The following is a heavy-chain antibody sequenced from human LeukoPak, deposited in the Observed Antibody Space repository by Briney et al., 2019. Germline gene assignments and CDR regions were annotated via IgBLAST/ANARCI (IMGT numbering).Heavy chain of an antibody. V-gene: IGHV3-74*01. D-gene: IGHD3-16*02. Sequence: GGSLRLSCAASGFTFSSYWMHWVRQAPGKGLVWVSRINSDGKTTSYAASVKGRVTISRDNAKNTLSLQVNSLRADDTAVYYCSRGAPHPIDWGQGTLVTVSS. CDR3: SRGAPHPID. J-gene: IGHJ4*02. CDR2: INSDGKTT. CDR1: GFTFSSYW.